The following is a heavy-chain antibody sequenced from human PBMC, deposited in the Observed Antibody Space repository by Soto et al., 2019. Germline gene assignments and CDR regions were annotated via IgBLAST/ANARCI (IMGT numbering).Heavy chain of an antibody. CDR3: ARDTFSDYVFDH. V-gene: IGHV1-18*01. J-gene: IGHJ4*02. CDR2: IGAYNDNA. Sequence: QVHLVQSGAEVKEPGASVKVSCKASGYTFTNYGISWVRQAPGQGPEWMGYIGAYNDNANYAKKFQGRVTMTTDRSTTTAYMELRSLTADDTAVYFCARDTFSDYVFDHWGQGTLVTVSS. CDR1: GYTFTNYG. D-gene: IGHD3-10*02.